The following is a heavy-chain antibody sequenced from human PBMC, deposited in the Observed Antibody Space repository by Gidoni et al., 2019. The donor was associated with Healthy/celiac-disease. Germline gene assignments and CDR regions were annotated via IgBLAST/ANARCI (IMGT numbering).Heavy chain of an antibody. CDR3: ARDPPSIAAAGKGIDY. V-gene: IGHV3-33*01. CDR2: IWYDGSNK. J-gene: IGHJ4*02. D-gene: IGHD6-13*01. Sequence: QVQLVESGGGVVQPGRSLRLPCAASGFTFSRYGRHWVRQAPGKGLEWVAVIWYDGSNKYYADAVKGRFTISRDNSKNKLYLQMNSLRAEDTAVYYCARDPPSIAAAGKGIDYWGQGTLVTVSS. CDR1: GFTFSRYG.